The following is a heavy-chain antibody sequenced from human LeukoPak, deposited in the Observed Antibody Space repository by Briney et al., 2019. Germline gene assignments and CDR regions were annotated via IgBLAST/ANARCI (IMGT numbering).Heavy chain of an antibody. J-gene: IGHJ3*02. CDR1: GFIFSIYA. Sequence: GGSLRLSCAASGFIFSIYAMNWVRQGPGKGLEWVSAISGAGGTTYYADPVKGRFTISRDNSKNTLYLQMNSLRVEDTAIYYCAKDHYYGSSGDAFHIWGQGTMVTVSS. CDR3: AKDHYYGSSGDAFHI. D-gene: IGHD3-22*01. CDR2: ISGAGGTT. V-gene: IGHV3-23*01.